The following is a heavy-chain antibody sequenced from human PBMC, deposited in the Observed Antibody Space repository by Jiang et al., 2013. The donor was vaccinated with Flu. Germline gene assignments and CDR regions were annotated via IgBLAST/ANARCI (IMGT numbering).Heavy chain of an antibody. CDR2: IYYSGST. Sequence: LEWIGSIYYSGSTYYNPSLKSRVTISVDTSKNQFSLKLSSVTAADTAVYYCARKLVGATHFDYWGQGTLVTVSS. D-gene: IGHD1-26*01. J-gene: IGHJ4*02. V-gene: IGHV4-39*01. CDR3: ARKLVGATHFDY.